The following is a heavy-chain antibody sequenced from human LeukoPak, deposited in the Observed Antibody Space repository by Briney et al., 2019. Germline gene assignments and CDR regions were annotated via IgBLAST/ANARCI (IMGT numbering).Heavy chain of an antibody. J-gene: IGHJ6*04. CDR1: GFTFSSYS. V-gene: IGHV3-21*01. CDR3: AKEQYYDILTGYSKVMDV. D-gene: IGHD3-9*01. Sequence: GGSLRLSCAASGFTFSSYSMNWVRQAPGKGLEWVSSISSSSSYIYYADSVKGRFTISRDNAKNSLYLQMNSLRAEDTAVYYCAKEQYYDILTGYSKVMDVWGKGTTVTVSS. CDR2: ISSSSSYI.